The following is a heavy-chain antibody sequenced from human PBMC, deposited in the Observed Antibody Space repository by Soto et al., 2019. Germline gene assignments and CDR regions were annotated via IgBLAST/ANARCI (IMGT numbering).Heavy chain of an antibody. J-gene: IGHJ4*02. CDR2: IWYDGSNK. V-gene: IGHV3-33*01. CDR1: GFTFSSYG. D-gene: IGHD1-26*01. Sequence: QVQLVESGGGVVQPGRSLRLSCAASGFTFSSYGMHWVRQAPGKGLEWVAAIWYDGSNKYYADSVKGRFTISRDNSKNTLYLQMNSLRAEDTAVYYCARSLDSGSSQGLFDYWGQGTLVTVSS. CDR3: ARSLDSGSSQGLFDY.